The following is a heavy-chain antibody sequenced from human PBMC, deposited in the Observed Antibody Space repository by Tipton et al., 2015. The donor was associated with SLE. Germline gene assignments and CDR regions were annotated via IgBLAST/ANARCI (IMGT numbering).Heavy chain of an antibody. J-gene: IGHJ3*02. Sequence: GLVKPSETLSLTCTVSGGSISSYYWSWIRQPPGKGLEWIGYISYSGSTNYNPSLKSRVTISVDTSKNQFSLKLSSVTAADTAVYYCARRSIAARADAFDIWGQGTMVTVSS. CDR1: GGSISSYY. D-gene: IGHD6-6*01. CDR2: ISYSGST. CDR3: ARRSIAARADAFDI. V-gene: IGHV4-59*12.